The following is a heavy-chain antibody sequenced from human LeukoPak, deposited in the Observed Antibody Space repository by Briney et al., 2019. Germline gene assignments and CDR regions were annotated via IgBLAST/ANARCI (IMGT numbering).Heavy chain of an antibody. CDR3: AKGAVAGTSMKYNWFDP. Sequence: GGSLRLSCAASGFTFNNFAMTWVRQAPGKGLEWVSSISGSGGLTYYADSVRGRFTISRDNSKNTLYLQMNSLRAEDTAVYYCAKGAVAGTSMKYNWFDPWGQGTLVTVSS. V-gene: IGHV3-23*01. CDR2: ISGSGGLT. J-gene: IGHJ5*02. CDR1: GFTFNNFA. D-gene: IGHD6-19*01.